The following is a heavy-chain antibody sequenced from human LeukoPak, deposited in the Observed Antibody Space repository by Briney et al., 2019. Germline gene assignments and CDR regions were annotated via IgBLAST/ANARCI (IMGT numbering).Heavy chain of an antibody. Sequence: PGGSLRLSCPASGFTFRSLGMHWVRQAPGKGLEWVAFVENDGTTKYYAYSVKGQFTISRDDSKDTLYLQMNSLRADDTAVYYCAKPLIPVAGTLYFDCWGEGTLVTLSS. D-gene: IGHD6-19*01. J-gene: IGHJ4*02. V-gene: IGHV3-30*02. CDR2: VENDGTTK. CDR1: GFTFRSLG. CDR3: AKPLIPVAGTLYFDC.